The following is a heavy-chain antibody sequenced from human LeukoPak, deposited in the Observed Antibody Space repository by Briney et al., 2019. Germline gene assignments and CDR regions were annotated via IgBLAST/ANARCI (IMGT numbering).Heavy chain of an antibody. D-gene: IGHD6-19*01. CDR1: VYTFTSYV. Sequence: ASVKVSCQASVYTFTSYVISWVRPAPGQGLEWMGWISAYNGNTNYAQKLQGRVTMTTDTSTSTAYMELRSLRSDDTAVYYCARVVGSGWYEVDYWGQGTLVTVSS. CDR2: ISAYNGNT. J-gene: IGHJ4*02. V-gene: IGHV1-18*01. CDR3: ARVVGSGWYEVDY.